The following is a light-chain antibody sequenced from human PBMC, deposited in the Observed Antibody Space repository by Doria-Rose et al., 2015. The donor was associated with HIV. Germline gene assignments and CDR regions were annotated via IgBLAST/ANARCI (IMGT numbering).Light chain of an antibody. Sequence: SPLSLPVTPGEPASISCRSSQSLLYTNGYNYLDWYLQKPGQSPQLLIYLGSNQASGVPDRFSGSGSDTDFTLKISRVEAEDVGVYYCMQALQTPWTFGQGTRVEIK. CDR1: QSLLYTNGYNY. CDR3: MQALQTPWT. J-gene: IGKJ1*01. CDR2: LGS. V-gene: IGKV2-28*01.